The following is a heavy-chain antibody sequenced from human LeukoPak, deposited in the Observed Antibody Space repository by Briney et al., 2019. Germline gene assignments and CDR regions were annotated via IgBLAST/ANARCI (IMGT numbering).Heavy chain of an antibody. D-gene: IGHD2-21*02. J-gene: IGHJ4*02. V-gene: IGHV3-9*01. CDR3: AKARRYCGGDCYSYSFDY. CDR2: ISWDSGSI. CDR1: GFTFDDYA. Sequence: GGSLRLSCAASGFTFDDYAMHWVRHAPGKGLEWVSGISWDSGSIGYADSVKGRFTISRDNAKNSLYLQMNSLRAEDTALYYCAKARRYCGGDCYSYSFDYWGQGTLVTVSS.